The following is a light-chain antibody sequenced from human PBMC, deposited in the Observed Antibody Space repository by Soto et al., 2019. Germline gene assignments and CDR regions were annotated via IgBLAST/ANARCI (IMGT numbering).Light chain of an antibody. CDR1: QSVSSY. V-gene: IGKV3-11*01. CDR2: DAS. Sequence: EIVLTQSPATLSLSPGERATLSCRASQSVSSYLAWYQQKPGQTPRLLIYDASNRATGIPARFSGRGSGTEFTLTISSLTPEDFAVYYCQQPSSWPRTFGQGTKLEIK. CDR3: QQPSSWPRT. J-gene: IGKJ2*01.